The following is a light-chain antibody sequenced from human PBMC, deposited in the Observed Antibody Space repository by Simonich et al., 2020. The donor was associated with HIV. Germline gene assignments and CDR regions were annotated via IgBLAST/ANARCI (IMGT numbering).Light chain of an antibody. Sequence: AIRMTQSPSSLSASTGDRVTITCRASQGISSYLAWYQQKPGKAPKLLIYAASTLQSGVPSRVSGRGSGTDFTLTISCLQSEDFATYYCQQYYSYPPTFGGGTKVEIK. V-gene: IGKV1-8*01. CDR1: QGISSY. CDR3: QQYYSYPPT. CDR2: AAS. J-gene: IGKJ4*01.